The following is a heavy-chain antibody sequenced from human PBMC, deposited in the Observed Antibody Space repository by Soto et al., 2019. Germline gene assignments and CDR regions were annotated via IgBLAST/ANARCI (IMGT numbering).Heavy chain of an antibody. V-gene: IGHV3-23*01. Sequence: GGSLRLSCAASGFPFSSYAMSWVRQAPGKGLEWVSAISGSGGSTYYADSVKGRFTISRDNSKNTLYLQMNSLRAEDTAVYYCAKVLNAYCGGDCYRHFDYWGQGTLVTVSS. D-gene: IGHD2-21*02. CDR3: AKVLNAYCGGDCYRHFDY. J-gene: IGHJ4*02. CDR1: GFPFSSYA. CDR2: ISGSGGST.